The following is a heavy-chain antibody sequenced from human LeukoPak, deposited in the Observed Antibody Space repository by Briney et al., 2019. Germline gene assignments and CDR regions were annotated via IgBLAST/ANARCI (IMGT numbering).Heavy chain of an antibody. J-gene: IGHJ4*02. Sequence: GSLRLSCAASGFTFSSYAMSWVRQAPGKGLEWVSAISGSGGSTYYADSVKGRFTISRDNSKNTLYLQMNSLRAEDTAVYYCAKDRDCSGGSCYSDYWGQGTLVTVSS. CDR2: ISGSGGST. CDR3: AKDRDCSGGSCYSDY. CDR1: GFTFSSYA. D-gene: IGHD2-15*01. V-gene: IGHV3-23*01.